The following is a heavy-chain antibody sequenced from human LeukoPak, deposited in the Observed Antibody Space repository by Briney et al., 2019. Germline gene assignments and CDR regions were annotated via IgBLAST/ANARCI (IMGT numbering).Heavy chain of an antibody. CDR3: ATTPSTSRVWDYGDYGSYYYGMDV. V-gene: IGHV1-69*13. Sequence: ASVKVSCKASGGTFINYAISWVRQAPGQGLEWMGGIIPIFGTANYAQKFQGRVTITADESTSTAYMELSSLRSEDTAVYYCATTPSTSRVWDYGDYGSYYYGMDVWGQGTTVTVSS. CDR1: GGTFINYA. D-gene: IGHD4-17*01. CDR2: IIPIFGTA. J-gene: IGHJ6*02.